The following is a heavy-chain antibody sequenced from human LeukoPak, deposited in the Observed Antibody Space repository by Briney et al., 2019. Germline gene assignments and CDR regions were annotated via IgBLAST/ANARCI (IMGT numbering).Heavy chain of an antibody. D-gene: IGHD3-16*01. CDR2: ISYDGSNK. CDR1: GSTFSSYA. V-gene: IGHV3-30-3*01. Sequence: GGSLRLSCAASGSTFSSYAIHWVRQAPGKGLEWVAVISYDGSNKYYADSVKGRFTISRDNSKNTLYLQMNSLRADDTAMYYCARDRESRGGRFDYWGQGTLVTVSS. CDR3: ARDRESRGGRFDY. J-gene: IGHJ4*02.